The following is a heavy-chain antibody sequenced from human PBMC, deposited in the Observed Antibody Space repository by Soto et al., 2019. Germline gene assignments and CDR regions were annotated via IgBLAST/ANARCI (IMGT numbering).Heavy chain of an antibody. CDR3: ARGVSVQYYYYGMDV. D-gene: IGHD6-6*01. Sequence: PGGSLRLSCVASGFTFISSFMGWVRQAPGKGLEWVANINQDGGGTYYVDSVEGRFTVSRDNAKNSLYLQMNSLRAEDTAVYYCARGVSVQYYYYGMDVWGQGTTVTVSS. J-gene: IGHJ6*02. CDR1: GFTFISSF. V-gene: IGHV3-7*04. CDR2: INQDGGGT.